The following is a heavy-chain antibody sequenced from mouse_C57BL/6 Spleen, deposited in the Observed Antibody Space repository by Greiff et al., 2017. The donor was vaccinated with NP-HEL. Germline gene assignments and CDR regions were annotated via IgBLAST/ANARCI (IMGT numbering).Heavy chain of an antibody. CDR2: IDPETGGT. V-gene: IGHV1-15*01. CDR3: TRNYGSSSSYAMDY. Sequence: QVQLQQSGAELVRPGASVTLSCKASGYTFTDYEMHWVKQTPVHGLEWIGAIDPETGGTAYNQKFKGKAILTADKSSSTAYMELRSLTSEDSAVYYWTRNYGSSSSYAMDYWGQGTSVTVSS. J-gene: IGHJ4*01. CDR1: GYTFTDYE. D-gene: IGHD1-1*01.